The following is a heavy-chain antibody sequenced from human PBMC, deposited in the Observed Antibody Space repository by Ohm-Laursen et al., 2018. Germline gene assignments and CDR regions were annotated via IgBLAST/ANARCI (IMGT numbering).Heavy chain of an antibody. D-gene: IGHD3/OR15-3a*01. CDR2: ISPIGDT. CDR3: ANCLDWKFDY. CDR1: GFTFTTYG. V-gene: IGHV3-23*01. Sequence: SLRLSCSASGFTFTTYGMAWVRQAPGEALEWVSAISPIGDTYYADSVKGRFTISRDNSKNTLNLQMDRLIAEDTALYYCANCLDWKFDYWGQGTLVTVSS. J-gene: IGHJ4*02.